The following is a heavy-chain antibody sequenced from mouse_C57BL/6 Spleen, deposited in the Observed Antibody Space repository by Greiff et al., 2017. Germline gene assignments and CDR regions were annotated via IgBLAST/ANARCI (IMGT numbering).Heavy chain of an antibody. J-gene: IGHJ2*01. D-gene: IGHD2-3*01. CDR3: ARGDGYYYFDY. V-gene: IGHV1-64*01. CDR1: GYTFTSYW. CDR2: IHPNSGST. Sequence: QVQLQQPGAELVKPGASVKLSCKASGYTFTSYWMHWVKQRPGQGLEWIGMIHPNSGSTNYNEKFKSKATLTVDKSSSTAYMQLSSLTSDDSAVYYCARGDGYYYFDYWGQGTTLTVSS.